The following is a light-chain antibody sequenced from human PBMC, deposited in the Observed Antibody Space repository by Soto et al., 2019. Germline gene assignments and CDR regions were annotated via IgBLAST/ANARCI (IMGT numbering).Light chain of an antibody. CDR3: NAYTSKSTGV. CDR2: EAT. V-gene: IGLV2-14*01. J-gene: IGLJ1*01. Sequence: QSALTQPASVSGSPGQSITISCTGTSSDVGGYNFVSWYQPHPCKAPKLIIYEATNQPSGVSNRFSGSKSGNTAFLTTSGLQAEDEADYYCNAYTSKSTGVFGTGSK. CDR1: SSDVGGYNF.